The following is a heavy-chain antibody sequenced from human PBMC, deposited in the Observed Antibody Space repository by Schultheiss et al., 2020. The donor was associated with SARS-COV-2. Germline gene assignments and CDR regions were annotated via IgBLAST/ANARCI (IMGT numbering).Heavy chain of an antibody. CDR2: ISSSGSTI. D-gene: IGHD6-13*01. CDR1: GFTFSSYA. CDR3: AREGIAAAGSRYFDL. Sequence: GESLKISCAASGFTFSSYAMSWVRQAPGKGLEWVSYISSSGSTIYYADSVKGRFTISRDNAKNSLYLQMNSLRAEDTAVYYCAREGIAAAGSRYFDLWGRGTLVTVSS. V-gene: IGHV3-48*04. J-gene: IGHJ2*01.